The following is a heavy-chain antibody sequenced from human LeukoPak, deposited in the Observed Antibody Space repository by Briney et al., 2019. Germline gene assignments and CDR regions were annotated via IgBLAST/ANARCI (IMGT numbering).Heavy chain of an antibody. CDR1: GGTFSSYA. D-gene: IGHD2-15*01. CDR3: ARDPVVAATIGGFDY. V-gene: IGHV1-69*06. J-gene: IGHJ4*02. CDR2: IIPIFGTA. Sequence: SVKVSCKASGGTFSSYAISRVRQAPGQGLEWMGGIIPIFGTANYAQKFQGRVTITADKSTSTVYMELSSLRSEDTAVYYCARDPVVAATIGGFDYWGQGTLVTVSS.